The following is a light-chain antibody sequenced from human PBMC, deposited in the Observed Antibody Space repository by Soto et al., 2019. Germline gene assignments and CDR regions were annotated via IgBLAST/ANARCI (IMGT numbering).Light chain of an antibody. Sequence: QSVLTQSPSASASLGASVKLTCTLSSGHSTYAIAWHQQQPEKGPRYLMKLNSDCRHSTGDGIPDRFSGTSSGADRYLTITRLQSEDEAYYYCQTWGSGGDVVFGGGTKLTVL. CDR1: SGHSTYA. CDR2: LNSDCRH. CDR3: QTWGSGGDVV. J-gene: IGLJ2*01. V-gene: IGLV4-69*01.